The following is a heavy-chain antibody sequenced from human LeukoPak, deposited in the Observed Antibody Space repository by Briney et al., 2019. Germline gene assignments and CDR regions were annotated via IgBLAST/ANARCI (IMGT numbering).Heavy chain of an antibody. D-gene: IGHD3-3*01. J-gene: IGHJ4*02. Sequence: PGGSLRLSCAASGFTFSSYSMNWVRQAPGKGLEWVSSISSSSSYIYYADSVKGRFTISRDNAKNSLYLQMNSLRAEDAAVYYCARDGVIMPKNFDYWGQGTLVTVSS. CDR2: ISSSSSYI. CDR1: GFTFSSYS. CDR3: ARDGVIMPKNFDY. V-gene: IGHV3-21*01.